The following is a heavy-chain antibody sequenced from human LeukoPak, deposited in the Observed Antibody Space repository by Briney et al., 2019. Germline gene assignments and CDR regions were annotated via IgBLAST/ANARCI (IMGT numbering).Heavy chain of an antibody. J-gene: IGHJ5*02. CDR3: AKGRDKYQLLSKNWFDP. D-gene: IGHD2-2*01. Sequence: SLRLSCAASGFAFDDDAMHWVRQAPGKGLEWVSGISWNSGSIGYADSVKGRFTISRDNAKNSLYLQMNSLRAEDTALYYCAKGRDKYQLLSKNWFDPWGQGTLVTVSS. V-gene: IGHV3-9*01. CDR2: ISWNSGSI. CDR1: GFAFDDDA.